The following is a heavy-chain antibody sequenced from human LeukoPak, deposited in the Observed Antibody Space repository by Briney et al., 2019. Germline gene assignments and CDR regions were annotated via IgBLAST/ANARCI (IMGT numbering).Heavy chain of an antibody. CDR3: ARRAMVRGVIDY. D-gene: IGHD3-10*01. V-gene: IGHV4-34*12. J-gene: IGHJ4*02. CDR2: LIHSGST. CDR1: GGSFSGF. Sequence: PSETLSLTCAVYGGSFSGFWSWSRRPPGKGLAWIGGLIHSGSTNNNPSLKSRVTISVDASKNQFSLNLSSVTAADTAVYYCARRAMVRGVIDYWGQGTLVTVSS.